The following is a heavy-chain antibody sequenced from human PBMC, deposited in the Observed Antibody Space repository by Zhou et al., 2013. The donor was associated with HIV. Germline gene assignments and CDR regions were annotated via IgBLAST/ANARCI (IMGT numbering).Heavy chain of an antibody. D-gene: IGHD3-22*01. Sequence: QVQLVQSGAEVKKPGASVKVSCKASGYTLNTYNIGWVRQAPGQGLEWMGWISGNNGNTKYAQKFQGRVTMTTDTSTSTAYMELRSLRSDDTAVYYCARQLNFYDSSALGNSFDYWGQGTLVHRLL. CDR1: GYTLNTYN. V-gene: IGHV1-18*01. CDR3: ARQLNFYDSSALGNSFDY. J-gene: IGHJ4*02. CDR2: ISGNNGNT.